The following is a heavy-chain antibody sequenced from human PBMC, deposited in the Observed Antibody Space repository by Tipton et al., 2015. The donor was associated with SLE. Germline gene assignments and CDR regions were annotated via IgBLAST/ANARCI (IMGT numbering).Heavy chain of an antibody. CDR1: GGSFSGYY. V-gene: IGHV4-34*01. J-gene: IGHJ3*01. CDR3: ARHCAGGGCHGPFDF. Sequence: TLSLTCAVYGGSFSGYYWTWIRQPPGKGLEWIGEINHSGSTNYNPSLKSRVTMSVDRSKSQVSLNLNSVTAADSAVYYCARHCAGGGCHGPFDFWGQGTVVTVSS. CDR2: INHSGST. D-gene: IGHD2-8*02.